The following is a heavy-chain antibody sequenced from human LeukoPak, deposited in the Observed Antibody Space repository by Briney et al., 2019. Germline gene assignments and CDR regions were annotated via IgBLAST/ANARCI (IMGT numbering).Heavy chain of an antibody. CDR2: INPNSGGT. V-gene: IGHV1-2*02. J-gene: IGHJ5*02. CDR1: GYTFTGYY. CDR3: ARGRPRMAVAGGYNWFDP. D-gene: IGHD6-19*01. Sequence: ASVKVSCKASGYTFTGYYMHWARQAPGQGLEWMGWINPNSGGTNYAQKFQGRVTMTRDTSISTAYMELSRLRSDDTAVYYCARGRPRMAVAGGYNWFDPWGQGTLVTVST.